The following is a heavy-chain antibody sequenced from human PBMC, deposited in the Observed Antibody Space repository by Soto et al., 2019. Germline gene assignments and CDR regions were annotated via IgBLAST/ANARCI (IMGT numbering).Heavy chain of an antibody. J-gene: IGHJ4*01. CDR3: ARRSLGTVTDY. V-gene: IGHV3-74*03. CDR2: IKTDGTVT. CDR1: GFTFSSYW. D-gene: IGHD4-17*01. Sequence: GGSLKLSCAASGFTFSSYWMHWVRQDAGKGLLWVSSIKTDGTVTQYADSVKGRFTISRDNSKNTLYLQMSSLRAEDTAVYYCARRSLGTVTDYWGQGTLVTVSS.